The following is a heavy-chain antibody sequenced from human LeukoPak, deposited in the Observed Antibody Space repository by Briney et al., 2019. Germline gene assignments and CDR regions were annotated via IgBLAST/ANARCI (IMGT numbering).Heavy chain of an antibody. V-gene: IGHV3-74*01. CDR2: INNDGSSA. D-gene: IGHD1-1*01. Sequence: GGSLRLSCAASGFTFNNYWIHWVRQVPGKGLVWVSRINNDGSSASYVDSVKGRFTISRDNAQNTLFLQMNSLRAEDTAVYYCARRGTGHGMDVWGQGTTVIVSS. CDR1: GFTFNNYW. CDR3: ARRGTGHGMDV. J-gene: IGHJ6*02.